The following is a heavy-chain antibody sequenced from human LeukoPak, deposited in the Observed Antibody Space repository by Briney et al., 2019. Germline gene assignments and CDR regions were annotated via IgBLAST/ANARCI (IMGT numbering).Heavy chain of an antibody. D-gene: IGHD3-10*01. CDR3: ARDAGSP. CDR2: IYYSGST. CDR1: GGSISSYY. Sequence: SETLSLTCTVSGGSISSYYRSWIRQPPGKGLEWIGYIYYSGSTNYNPSLKSRVTISVDTSKNQFSLKLSSATAADTAVYYCARDAGSPWGQGTLVTVSS. V-gene: IGHV4-59*01. J-gene: IGHJ5*02.